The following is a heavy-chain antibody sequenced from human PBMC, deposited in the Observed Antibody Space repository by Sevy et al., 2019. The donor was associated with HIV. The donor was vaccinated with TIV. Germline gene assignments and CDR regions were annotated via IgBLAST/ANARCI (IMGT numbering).Heavy chain of an antibody. CDR3: AKDFTMYGLGRGSWFDP. J-gene: IGHJ5*02. CDR2: IRFDGSNK. D-gene: IGHD3-10*01. CDR1: GFTFSNYG. V-gene: IGHV3-30*02. Sequence: GGSLRLSCAASGFTFSNYGMHWVRQAPGKGLEWAAFIRFDGSNKYYADSVKGRFTISRDNSKNTMYLQMNSLRDEDTAVYSCAKDFTMYGLGRGSWFDPWGQGTLVTVSS.